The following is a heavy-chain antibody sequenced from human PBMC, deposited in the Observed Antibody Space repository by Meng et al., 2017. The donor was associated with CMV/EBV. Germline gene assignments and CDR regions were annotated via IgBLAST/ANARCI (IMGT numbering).Heavy chain of an antibody. CDR2: IYTSGST. V-gene: IGHV4-4*07. Sequence: QGQHPKSGPGLGKPSDTLAPTFPVFGGSISSYYWSWIRQPAGKGLEWIGRIYTSGSTNYNPSLKSRVTMSVDTSKNQFSLKLSSVTAADTAVYYCARDSSGWYPHFDYWGQGTLVTVSS. J-gene: IGHJ4*02. D-gene: IGHD6-19*01. CDR3: ARDSSGWYPHFDY. CDR1: GGSISSYY.